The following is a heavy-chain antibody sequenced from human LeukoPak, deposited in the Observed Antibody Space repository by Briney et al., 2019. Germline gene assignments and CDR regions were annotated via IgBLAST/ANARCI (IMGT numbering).Heavy chain of an antibody. D-gene: IGHD3-16*01. CDR3: AKLKDAFDI. CDR1: GFTFDDYA. CDR2: ISWNSGSI. Sequence: GRSLRLSCAASGFTFDDYAMHWVRQAPGKGLEWVSGISWNSGSIGYADSVKGRFTISRDNAKNSLYLQMNSLRAEDTALYYCAKLKDAFDIWGQGTMVTVSS. V-gene: IGHV3-9*01. J-gene: IGHJ3*02.